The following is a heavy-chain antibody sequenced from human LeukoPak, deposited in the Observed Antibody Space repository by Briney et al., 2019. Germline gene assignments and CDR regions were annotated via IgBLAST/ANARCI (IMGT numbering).Heavy chain of an antibody. Sequence: GGSLRLSCAASGFTFSTYALSWVRQAPGKGLEWVSAISGSGGSTYYADSVKGRFTISRDNSKNTLYLQMNSLRAEDTAVYYCAKGGGYSGSSYFDYWGQGTLVTVSS. V-gene: IGHV3-23*01. D-gene: IGHD1-26*01. CDR1: GFTFSTYA. CDR2: ISGSGGST. CDR3: AKGGGYSGSSYFDY. J-gene: IGHJ4*02.